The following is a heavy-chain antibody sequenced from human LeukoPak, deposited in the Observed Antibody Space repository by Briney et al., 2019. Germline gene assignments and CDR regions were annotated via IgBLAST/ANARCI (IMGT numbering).Heavy chain of an antibody. CDR3: AKARGTYSSGYFFDY. CDR2: ISWNSGYI. CDR1: GFTFDNYA. D-gene: IGHD6-19*01. Sequence: GRSLRLSCAASGFTFDNYAMHWVRQAPGKGLEWLSIISWNSGYIGYADSVKGRFTISRDNAKKSLDLQMNSLRAEDTAFYYCAKARGTYSSGYFFDYWGQGTLVTVSS. V-gene: IGHV3-9*01. J-gene: IGHJ4*02.